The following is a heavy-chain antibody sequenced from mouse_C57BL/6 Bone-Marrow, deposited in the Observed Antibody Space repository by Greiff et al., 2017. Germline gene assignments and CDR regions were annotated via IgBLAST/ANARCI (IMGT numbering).Heavy chain of an antibody. CDR1: GFNIKDDY. CDR2: IDPENGDT. D-gene: IGHD2-2*01. Sequence: VQLQQSGAELVRPGASVKLSCTASGFNIKDDYMHWVKQRPEQGLEWIGWIDPENGDTEYASKFQGKATITADTSSNTADLQLSSLTSEDTAVYYCTTEVKDYWGQGTTLTVSS. V-gene: IGHV14-4*01. J-gene: IGHJ2*01. CDR3: TTEVKDY.